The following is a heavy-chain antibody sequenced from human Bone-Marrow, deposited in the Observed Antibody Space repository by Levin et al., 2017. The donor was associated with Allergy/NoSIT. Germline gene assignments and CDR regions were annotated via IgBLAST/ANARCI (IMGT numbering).Heavy chain of an antibody. D-gene: IGHD4/OR15-4a*01. CDR1: GFNFDNYW. Sequence: GGSLRLSCKTSGFNFDNYWIGWVRQMPGKGLEWMGIIYPADFDTRYSPSFEGQVTISVDASITTAYLRLQSLEASDTALYYCARHPYFLGAGDKGFDFWGQGTLVTVSS. V-gene: IGHV5-51*01. J-gene: IGHJ4*02. CDR2: IYPADFDT. CDR3: ARHPYFLGAGDKGFDF.